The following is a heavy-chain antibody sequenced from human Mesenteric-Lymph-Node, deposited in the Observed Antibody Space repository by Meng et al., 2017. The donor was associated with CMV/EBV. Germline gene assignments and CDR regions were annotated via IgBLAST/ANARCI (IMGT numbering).Heavy chain of an antibody. CDR2: ICGSGDCT. CDR1: GFIFKNYG. J-gene: IGHJ4*02. CDR3: AKTLPHSSRWYAGYYFDY. V-gene: IGHV3-23*01. D-gene: IGHD6-19*01. Sequence: GESLKISCETSGFIFKNYGMSWVRQAPGKGLEWVSGICGSGDCTYYADSVKGRFTISRDNSNNTLHLQMNSLRAEDTAIYFCAKTLPHSSRWYAGYYFDYWGQGTAVTVSS.